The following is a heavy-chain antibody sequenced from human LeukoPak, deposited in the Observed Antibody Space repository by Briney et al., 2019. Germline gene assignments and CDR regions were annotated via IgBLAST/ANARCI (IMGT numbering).Heavy chain of an antibody. D-gene: IGHD4-17*01. CDR3: ARDTTVTGHFDY. Sequence: SETLSLTCTVSGGSITTSSHHWVWIRQPPGKGLEWIGCIYHSGDTNYNPSLKSRVTISVDKSKNLFSLKLSSVTAADTAVYYCARDTTVTGHFDYWGQGTLVTVPS. J-gene: IGHJ4*02. CDR1: GGSITTSSHH. V-gene: IGHV4-39*07. CDR2: IYHSGDT.